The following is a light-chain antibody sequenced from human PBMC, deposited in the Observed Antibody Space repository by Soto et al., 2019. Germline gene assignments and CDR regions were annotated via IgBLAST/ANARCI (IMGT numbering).Light chain of an antibody. CDR3: QQTDSFPRT. J-gene: IGKJ1*01. V-gene: IGKV1-39*01. CDR2: AAS. CDR1: QSISSY. Sequence: DIQMTQSPSSLSASVGDRVTITCRASQSISSYLNWYQHKPGKAPNLLIYAASSLQTGVPSRFSGSRSGTDFALTISSLQRDDFATYYCQQTDSFPRTFGQGTKVDIK.